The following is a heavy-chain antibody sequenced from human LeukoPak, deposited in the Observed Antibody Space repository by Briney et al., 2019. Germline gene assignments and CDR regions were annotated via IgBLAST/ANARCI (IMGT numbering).Heavy chain of an antibody. Sequence: SETLSLTCAVYGGSFSGYYWSWIRQPPGKGLEWIGYIYYSGSTNYNPSLKSRVTISVDTSKNQFSLKLSSVTAADTAIYYCARGLMMAVAGRGESHYWGQGTLVTVSS. CDR2: IYYSGST. D-gene: IGHD6-13*01. J-gene: IGHJ4*02. CDR3: ARGLMMAVAGRGESHY. CDR1: GGSFSGYY. V-gene: IGHV4-59*01.